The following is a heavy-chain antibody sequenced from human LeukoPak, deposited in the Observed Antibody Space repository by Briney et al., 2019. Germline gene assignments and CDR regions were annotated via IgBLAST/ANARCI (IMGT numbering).Heavy chain of an antibody. J-gene: IGHJ6*02. CDR3: ARGHHRAAAGTRRVGYHYYGMDV. CDR2: MNPNSGNT. CDR1: GYTFTSYD. D-gene: IGHD6-13*01. V-gene: IGHV1-8*01. Sequence: ASVKVPCKASGYTFTSYDINWVRQATGQGLEWMGWMNPNSGNTGYAQKFQGRVTMTRNTSISTAYMELSSLRSEDTAVYYCARGHHRAAAGTRRVGYHYYGMDVWGQGTTVTVSS.